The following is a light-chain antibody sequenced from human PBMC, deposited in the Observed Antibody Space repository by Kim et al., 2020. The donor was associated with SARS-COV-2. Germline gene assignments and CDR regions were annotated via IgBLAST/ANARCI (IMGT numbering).Light chain of an antibody. CDR1: SSDVGGYNY. V-gene: IGLV2-14*03. CDR3: SSYTSSSTVV. J-gene: IGLJ2*01. CDR2: DVS. Sequence: GQSTTLSSPGTSSDVGGYNYVSWYQQHPGKAPKLMIYDVSNRPSGVSNRFSGSKSGNTASLTISGLQAEDEADYYCSSYTSSSTVVFGGGTQLTAL.